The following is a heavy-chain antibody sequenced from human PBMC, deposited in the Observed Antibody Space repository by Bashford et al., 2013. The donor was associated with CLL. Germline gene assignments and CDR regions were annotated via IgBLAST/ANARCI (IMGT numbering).Heavy chain of an antibody. CDR2: INAGTGDT. J-gene: IGHJ4*02. D-gene: IGHD3-10*01. V-gene: IGHV1-3*01. Sequence: ASVKVSCKASGYMFTAYAMHWVRQAPGQRLEWMGWINAGTGDTGCSQKFQGRVTISRDTSANTVYMQLSSLRSEDTAVYYCASELFRSGSWIDSWGQGTLVTVSS. CDR1: GYMFTAYA. CDR3: ASELFRSGSWIDS.